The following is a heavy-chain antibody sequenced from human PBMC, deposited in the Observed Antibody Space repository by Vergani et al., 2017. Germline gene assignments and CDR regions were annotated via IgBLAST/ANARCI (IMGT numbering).Heavy chain of an antibody. CDR2: INPNSGGT. D-gene: IGHD1-26*01. V-gene: IGHV1-2*02. Sequence: QVQLLQSGAEVKKPGASVKISCQASGYVFTGNYIHWVRQASGQALEWMGWINPNSGGTKYAQSFQDKITVTSDTSSRTVFMELRRLTSDDTAIYFCARLPIVGRTAWGQGTRVIVSS. J-gene: IGHJ5*02. CDR1: GYVFTGNY. CDR3: ARLPIVGRTA.